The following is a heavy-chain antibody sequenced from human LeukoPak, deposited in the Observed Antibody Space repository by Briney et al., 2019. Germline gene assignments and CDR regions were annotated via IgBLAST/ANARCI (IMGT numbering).Heavy chain of an antibody. CDR1: GFTFSSYA. CDR3: AKGHYYGSGSLDY. J-gene: IGHJ4*02. CDR2: ISGSGGST. V-gene: IGHV3-23*01. Sequence: PGGSLRLSCAAPGFTFSSYAMSWVRQAPGKGLEWVSAISGSGGSTYYADSVKGRFTISRDNSKNTLYLQMNSLRAEDTAVYYCAKGHYYGSGSLDYWGQGTLVIVSS. D-gene: IGHD3-10*01.